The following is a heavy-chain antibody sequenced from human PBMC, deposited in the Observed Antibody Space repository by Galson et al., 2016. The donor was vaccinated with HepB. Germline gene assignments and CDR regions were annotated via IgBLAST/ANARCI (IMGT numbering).Heavy chain of an antibody. J-gene: IGHJ4*02. V-gene: IGHV4-59*01. Sequence: SETLSLTCTISGDSNSRYYWSWVRQSPGKGLEWIGDISYSGSTKYNPSLKSRVTISGDMSKSQFSLKLKSVTAADTATYYCAGQMTALMSIDWWGRGTLVTVSA. CDR2: ISYSGST. CDR1: GDSNSRYY. CDR3: AGQMTALMSIDW. D-gene: IGHD2-21*02.